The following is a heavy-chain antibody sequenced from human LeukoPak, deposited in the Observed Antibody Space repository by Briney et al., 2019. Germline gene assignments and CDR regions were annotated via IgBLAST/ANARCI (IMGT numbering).Heavy chain of an antibody. CDR2: IYYSGST. CDR3: ARSVEGYCRGGSCYSYSYYMDV. V-gene: IGHV4-59*01. J-gene: IGHJ6*03. CDR1: GGSISSYY. D-gene: IGHD2-15*01. Sequence: TSETLSLTCTVSGGSISSYYWSWIRQPPGKGLEWIGYIYYSGSTNYNPSLKSRVTISVDTSKNQFSLKLSSVTAADTAVYYCARSVEGYCRGGSCYSYSYYMDVWGKGTTVTVSS.